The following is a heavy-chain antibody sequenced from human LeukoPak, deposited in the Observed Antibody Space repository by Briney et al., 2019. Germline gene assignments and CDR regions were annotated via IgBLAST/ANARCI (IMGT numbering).Heavy chain of an antibody. D-gene: IGHD6-6*01. V-gene: IGHV1-46*01. CDR1: GYTFTSYY. Sequence: ASVKVSCKASGYTFTSYYMHWVRQAPGQGLEWMGIINPSGGSTSYAQKFQGRVTMTGDTSTSTVYMELSSLRSEDTAVYYCARGRDPEEGYYYGMDVWGQGTTVTVSS. J-gene: IGHJ6*02. CDR3: ARGRDPEEGYYYGMDV. CDR2: INPSGGST.